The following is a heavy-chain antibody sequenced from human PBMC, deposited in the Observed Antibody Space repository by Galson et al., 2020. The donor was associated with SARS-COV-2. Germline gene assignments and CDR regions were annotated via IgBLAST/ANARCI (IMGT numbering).Heavy chain of an antibody. J-gene: IGHJ2*01. V-gene: IGHV3-23*01. CDR3: AKDAVPPDAEEGGLKGYFYL. D-gene: IGHD6-19*01. Sequence: GGSLRLSCAASGFTLSGYDMGWVRLAPGKGLEWVSAIGGSRSGRIYYAASVKGRFTISRDNAKNTVYLQMNSLRAEDTTVYYCAKDAVPPDAEEGGLKGYFYLLGGCTVVGVA. CDR1: GFTLSGYD. CDR2: IGGSRSGRI.